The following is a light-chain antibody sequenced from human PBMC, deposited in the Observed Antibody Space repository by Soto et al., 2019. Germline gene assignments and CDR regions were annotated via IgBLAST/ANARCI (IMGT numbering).Light chain of an antibody. Sequence: EIVLTQSPVTLSLSPGERATLSCRASQSVSSTYLAWYRQKPGQAPRLLIYAASSRATGIPDRFSGSGSGTDFTLTISRLEPEDFAVYYCQQYYASSWTFGQGTRVEIK. CDR1: QSVSSTY. V-gene: IGKV3-20*01. J-gene: IGKJ1*01. CDR3: QQYYASSWT. CDR2: AAS.